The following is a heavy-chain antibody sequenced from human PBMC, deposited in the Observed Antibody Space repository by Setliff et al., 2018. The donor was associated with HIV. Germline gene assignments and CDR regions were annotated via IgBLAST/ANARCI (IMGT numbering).Heavy chain of an antibody. CDR2: IYYTGST. D-gene: IGHD6-13*01. CDR3: ARGFGSSWGGNYYYYYMDV. Sequence: SETLSLTCIVSGGSISSGGYYWTWIRQYPGKGLEWIGYIYYTGSTNYNPSLKSRVTISVDTSKNQFSLKLSSVTAADTAVYYCARGFGSSWGGNYYYYYMDVWGKGTTVTVSS. V-gene: IGHV4-61*08. J-gene: IGHJ6*03. CDR1: GGSISSGGYY.